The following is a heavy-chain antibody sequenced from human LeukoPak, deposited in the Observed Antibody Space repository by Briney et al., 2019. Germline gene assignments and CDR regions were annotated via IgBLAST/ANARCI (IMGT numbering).Heavy chain of an antibody. V-gene: IGHV3-15*01. CDR2: ITSKTDGGTT. J-gene: IGHJ4*02. CDR3: TTAPYSGSHFVGSDY. D-gene: IGHD1-26*01. Sequence: GGSLRLSCAASGFTFSKVWMSWVRPAPGERLGWVGRITSKTDGGTTDYAAPVKGRFTISRDDSKNTLYLQMNSLRTEDTAVYYCTTAPYSGSHFVGSDYWGQGTLVTVSS. CDR1: GFTFSKVW.